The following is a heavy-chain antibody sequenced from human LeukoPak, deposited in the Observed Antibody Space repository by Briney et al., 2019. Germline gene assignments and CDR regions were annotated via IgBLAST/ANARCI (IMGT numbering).Heavy chain of an antibody. V-gene: IGHV3-7*03. CDR1: GFTFSSYG. Sequence: GGSLRLSCAASGFTFSSYGMSWVRQAPGKGLEWVANIKQDGSKKYYVDSVKGRFTISRDNAKNSLYLQMNSLRAEDTAVYYCARDLNAFRTTVTTWALGYWGQGTLVTVSS. CDR2: IKQDGSKK. J-gene: IGHJ4*02. CDR3: ARDLNAFRTTVTTWALGY. D-gene: IGHD4-17*01.